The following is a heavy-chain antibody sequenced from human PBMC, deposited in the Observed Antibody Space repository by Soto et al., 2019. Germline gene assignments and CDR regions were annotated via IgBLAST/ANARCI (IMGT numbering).Heavy chain of an antibody. D-gene: IGHD5-12*01. Sequence: QVQLVQSGAEVKKPGASVKVSCKASGYTFTSYYMHWVRQAPGQGLEWMGIINPSGGSTSYAQKFQGRVTMTRDTSTSTVYMELSSLRSEDTAVYYCLAVDGYNYGPDAFDIWGQGTMVTVSS. V-gene: IGHV1-46*01. J-gene: IGHJ3*02. CDR2: INPSGGST. CDR1: GYTFTSYY. CDR3: LAVDGYNYGPDAFDI.